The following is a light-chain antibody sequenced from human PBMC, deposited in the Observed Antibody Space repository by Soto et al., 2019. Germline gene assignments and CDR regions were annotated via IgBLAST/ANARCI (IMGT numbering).Light chain of an antibody. V-gene: IGLV1-40*01. CDR2: GDI. CDR3: QSYDSSLSGSV. CDR1: SSNIGAGYD. J-gene: IGLJ3*02. Sequence: QSVLTQPPSVSGAPGQRVTISCSGSSSNIGAGYDVHWYQQLPGTAPKLLIYGDINRPAGVPDRFSGSKSGTSASLAITGLQADDEADYYCQSYDSSLSGSVFGGGTKLPVL.